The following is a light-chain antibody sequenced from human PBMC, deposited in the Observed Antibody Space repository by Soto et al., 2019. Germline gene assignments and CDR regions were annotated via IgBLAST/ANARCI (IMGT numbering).Light chain of an antibody. CDR1: QGISSF. CDR3: QQVDVYPST. J-gene: IGKJ4*01. Sequence: DIQMTQSPSSLSASAGDRVTITCRASQGISSFLAWYQQKPGKAPNLLIYAASTLQSGVPSRFSGGGSGTDFTLTIDRLQPEDFATYYCQQVDVYPSTFGGGTKVDI. V-gene: IGKV1-9*01. CDR2: AAS.